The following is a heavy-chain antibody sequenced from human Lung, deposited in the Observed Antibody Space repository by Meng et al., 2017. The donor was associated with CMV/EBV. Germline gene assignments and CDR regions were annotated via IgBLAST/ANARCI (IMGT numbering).Heavy chain of an antibody. CDR1: GFTFSSYW. V-gene: IGHV3-7*01. J-gene: IGHJ6*02. D-gene: IGHD1-26*01. CDR2: ISQSGNEE. Sequence: SCAASGFTFSSYWMSWVRQAPGKGLEWVANISQSGNEEYYVDSLKGRFTISRDNAKNTLYLQMTSLRAEDTAVYYCARVVTLLPYATVCGLDDWGQGXTVTVSS. CDR3: ARVVTLLPYATVCGLDD.